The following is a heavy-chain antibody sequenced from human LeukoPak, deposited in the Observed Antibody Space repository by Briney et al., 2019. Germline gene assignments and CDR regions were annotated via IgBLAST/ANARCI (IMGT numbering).Heavy chain of an antibody. Sequence: ASVKVSCKASGYTFTSYGISWVRQAPGQGLEWMGWISAYNGNTNYAQKLQGRVTMTTDTSTSTAYVELRSLRSDDTAVYYCARDRKYCSSTSCYSHAFDIWGQGTMVTVSS. CDR3: ARDRKYCSSTSCYSHAFDI. V-gene: IGHV1-18*01. CDR1: GYTFTSYG. D-gene: IGHD2-2*01. CDR2: ISAYNGNT. J-gene: IGHJ3*02.